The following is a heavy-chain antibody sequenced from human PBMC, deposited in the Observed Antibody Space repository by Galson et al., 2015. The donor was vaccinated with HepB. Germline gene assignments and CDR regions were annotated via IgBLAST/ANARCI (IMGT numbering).Heavy chain of an antibody. V-gene: IGHV1-3*01. J-gene: IGHJ6*02. D-gene: IGHD2-15*01. CDR1: GYTFTSYA. Sequence: SVKVSCKASGYTFTSYAMHWVRQAPGQRLEWMGWINAGNGNTKYSQKFQGRVTITRDTSASTAYMELSSLRSEDTAVYYCARVLGGGYCSGGSRYRGYYYGMDVWGQGTTVTVSS. CDR2: INAGNGNT. CDR3: ARVLGGGYCSGGSRYRGYYYGMDV.